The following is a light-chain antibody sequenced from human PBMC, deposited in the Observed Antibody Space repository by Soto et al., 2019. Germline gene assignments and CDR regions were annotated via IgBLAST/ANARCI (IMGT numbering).Light chain of an antibody. Sequence: QSVLTQPASVSGSPGQSITISCTGTSSDVGYYNYVSWYQHHPGKAPKLIIYEVSNRPSRISNRFSGSKSGNTASLTISGLQAEDEADYYCTSYTTSSTQVFGGGTKVTVL. V-gene: IGLV2-14*01. CDR1: SSDVGYYNY. CDR2: EVS. CDR3: TSYTTSSTQV. J-gene: IGLJ3*02.